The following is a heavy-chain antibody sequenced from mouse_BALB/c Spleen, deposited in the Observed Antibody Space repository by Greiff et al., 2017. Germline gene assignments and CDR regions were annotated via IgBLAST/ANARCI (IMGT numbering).Heavy chain of an antibody. J-gene: IGHJ3*01. D-gene: IGHD2-14*01. CDR1: GFTFSSFG. Sequence: EEQVVESGGGLVQPGGSRKLSCAASGFTFSSFGMHWVRQAPEKGLEWVAYISSGSSTIYYADTVKGRFTISRDNPKNTLFLQMTSLRSEDTAMYYCASRYDYWGQGTLVTVSA. V-gene: IGHV5-17*02. CDR2: ISSGSSTI. CDR3: ASRYDY.